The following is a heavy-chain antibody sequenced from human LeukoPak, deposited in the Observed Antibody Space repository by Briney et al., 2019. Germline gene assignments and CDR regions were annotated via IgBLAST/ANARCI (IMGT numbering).Heavy chain of an antibody. V-gene: IGHV4-34*01. J-gene: IGHJ4*02. CDR2: INHSGST. D-gene: IGHD4-23*01. Sequence: SETLSLTCAVSGGSFIGYHWNWIRQPPGKGLEWIGEINHSGSTNYNPSLKSRVTISVDTPKNQFSLKLRSVTAADTAVYYCARDPTTVVTNPYYFDDWGQGALVTVSS. CDR3: ARDPTTVVTNPYYFDD. CDR1: GGSFIGYH.